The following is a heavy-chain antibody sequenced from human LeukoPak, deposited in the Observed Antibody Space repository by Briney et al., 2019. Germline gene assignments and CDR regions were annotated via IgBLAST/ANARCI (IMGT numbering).Heavy chain of an antibody. J-gene: IGHJ6*02. CDR1: GFTFSSYS. V-gene: IGHV3-21*01. CDR3: ARERAAPGAYYYYGMDV. Sequence: PGGSLRLSCAASGFTFSSYSMNWVRQAPGKGLEWVSSISSSSSSYIYYADSVKGRFTISRDNAKNSLYLQMNSLRAEDTAVYYCARERAAPGAYYYYGMDVWGQGTTVTVSS. CDR2: ISSSSSSYI. D-gene: IGHD2-15*01.